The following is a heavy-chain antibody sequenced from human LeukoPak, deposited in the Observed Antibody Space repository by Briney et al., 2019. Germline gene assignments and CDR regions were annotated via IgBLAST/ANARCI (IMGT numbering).Heavy chain of an antibody. CDR2: IYYSGST. CDR3: ARGGSPNYGDYVWFDP. D-gene: IGHD4-17*01. V-gene: IGHV4-31*03. CDR1: GGSISSGGYY. Sequence: PSETLSLTCTVSGGSISSGGYYWSWIRQHPGKGLEWIGYIYYSGSTYYNPSLKSRVTISVDTSKNQFSLKLSSVTAADTAVYYCARGGSPNYGDYVWFDPWGRGTLVTVSS. J-gene: IGHJ5*02.